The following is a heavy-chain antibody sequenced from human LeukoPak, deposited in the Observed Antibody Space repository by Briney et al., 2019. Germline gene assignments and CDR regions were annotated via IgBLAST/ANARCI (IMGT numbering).Heavy chain of an antibody. CDR1: GYTFTSYD. CDR2: ISAYNGNT. V-gene: IGHV1-18*01. J-gene: IGHJ6*03. D-gene: IGHD1-26*01. Sequence: GASVKVSCKASGYTFTSYDIKWVRQATGQGLEWMGWISAYNGNTNYAQKLQGRVTMTTDTSTSTAYMELRSPRSDDTAVYYCATRIGSDYYYCMDVWGKGTTVTVSS. CDR3: ATRIGSDYYYCMDV.